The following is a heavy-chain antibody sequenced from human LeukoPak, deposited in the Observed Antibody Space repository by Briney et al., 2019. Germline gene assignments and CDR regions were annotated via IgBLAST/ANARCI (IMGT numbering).Heavy chain of an antibody. D-gene: IGHD1-26*01. J-gene: IGHJ4*01. CDR3: ARHFVRSGSYWADY. Sequence: SETLSLTCAVSGYSISSGYYWGWSRQPPGEGLGWIGIIYHSGSTYYNPYLKSRVTISVDTSKNQFSLRVTSVTAADTAVYYCARHFVRSGSYWADYWGQGTLVTVSS. V-gene: IGHV4-38-2*01. CDR1: GYSISSGYY. CDR2: IYHSGST.